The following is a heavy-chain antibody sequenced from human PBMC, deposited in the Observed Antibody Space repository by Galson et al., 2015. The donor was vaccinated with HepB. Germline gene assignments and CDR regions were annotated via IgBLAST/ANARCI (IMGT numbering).Heavy chain of an antibody. Sequence: SVKVSCKASGYTFTSYGISWVRQAPGQGLEWMGWISAYNGNTNYAQKLQGRVTMTTDTSTSTVYMELSSLRSEDTAVYYCARDARRSQLIAVAGYFDYWGQGTLVTVSS. V-gene: IGHV1-18*01. J-gene: IGHJ4*02. CDR1: GYTFTSYG. CDR3: ARDARRSQLIAVAGYFDY. CDR2: ISAYNGNT. D-gene: IGHD6-19*01.